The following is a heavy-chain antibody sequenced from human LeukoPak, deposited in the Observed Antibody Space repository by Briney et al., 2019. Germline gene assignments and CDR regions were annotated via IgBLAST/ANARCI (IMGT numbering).Heavy chain of an antibody. Sequence: GGSLRLSCAASGFTFSSYAMGWVRQAPGKGLEWVSTISSSGGSTYYADSVKGRFTISRDNSKNTLYLQMNSLRAEGTAIYYCAKNSGSYYEEGYWGQGTLVTVSS. CDR3: AKNSGSYYEEGY. V-gene: IGHV3-23*01. D-gene: IGHD1-26*01. CDR2: ISSSGGST. J-gene: IGHJ4*02. CDR1: GFTFSSYA.